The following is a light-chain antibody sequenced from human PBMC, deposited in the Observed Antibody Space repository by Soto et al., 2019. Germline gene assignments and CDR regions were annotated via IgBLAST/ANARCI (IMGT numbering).Light chain of an antibody. J-gene: IGKJ3*01. Sequence: EIVLTQSPGTLSLSPGERATLSGRASQSVSSSYLAWYQQKPGQAPRLLIYGASSRATGIPDRFSGSGSGTDFTLTISRLEPEDFAVYYCQQYDTFGPGTKVDIK. V-gene: IGKV3-20*01. CDR2: GAS. CDR3: QQYDT. CDR1: QSVSSSY.